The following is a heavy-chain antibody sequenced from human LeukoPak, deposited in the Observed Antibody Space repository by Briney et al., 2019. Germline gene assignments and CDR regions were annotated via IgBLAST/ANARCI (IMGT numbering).Heavy chain of an antibody. CDR2: IIPIFGTA. V-gene: IGHV1-69*06. J-gene: IGHJ5*02. CDR3: ARVGSGRRWFDP. Sequence: GASVKVSCKASGGTFSSYAISWVRQAPGQGLEWMGGIIPIFGTANYAQKFQGRVTITADKSTSTAYMELSSLRSEDTAVYYCARVGSGRRWFDPWGQGTLVTVSS. D-gene: IGHD3-10*01. CDR1: GGTFSSYA.